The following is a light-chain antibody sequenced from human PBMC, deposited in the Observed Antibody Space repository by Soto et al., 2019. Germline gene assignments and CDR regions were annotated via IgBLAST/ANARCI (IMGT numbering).Light chain of an antibody. V-gene: IGKV3-11*01. J-gene: IGKJ2*01. CDR2: DAS. Sequence: EIVLTQSPATLSLSPGERATLSYRASQSVSNYLAWYQQKPGQAPRLLIYDASNRATGIPARFSGSGSGTDFTLTINSLEPEDFAVYYCQQRSNWYTFGQGTKLEIK. CDR1: QSVSNY. CDR3: QQRSNWYT.